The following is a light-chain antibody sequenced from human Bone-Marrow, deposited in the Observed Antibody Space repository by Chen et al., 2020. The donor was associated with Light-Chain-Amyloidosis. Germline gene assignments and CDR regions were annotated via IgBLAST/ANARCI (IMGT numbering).Light chain of an antibody. CDR2: DDS. J-gene: IGLJ3*02. CDR3: QVWDRGSDRPV. Sequence: SYVLTQPSSVSVAPGQTATIACGGNNIGSTSVHWYQQTPGQAPLLAVYDDSDRPSGIPERLSGSNSGNTANLTISRVEAGDEADYYCQVWDRGSDRPVFGGGTKLTVL. CDR1: NIGSTS. V-gene: IGLV3-21*02.